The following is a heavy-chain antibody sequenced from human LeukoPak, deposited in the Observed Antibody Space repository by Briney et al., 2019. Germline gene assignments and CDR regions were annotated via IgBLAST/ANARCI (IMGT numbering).Heavy chain of an antibody. V-gene: IGHV1-69*04. D-gene: IGHD6-13*01. J-gene: IGHJ2*01. CDR3: AREPDSSSWSIAWYFDL. CDR1: GGTFSSYA. Sequence: ASVKVSCKASGGTFSSYAISWVRQAPGQGLEWMGRIIPILGIANYAQKFQGRVTITADKSTSTAYMELSSLRSEDTAVYYCAREPDSSSWSIAWYFDLWGRGTLVTVSS. CDR2: IIPILGIA.